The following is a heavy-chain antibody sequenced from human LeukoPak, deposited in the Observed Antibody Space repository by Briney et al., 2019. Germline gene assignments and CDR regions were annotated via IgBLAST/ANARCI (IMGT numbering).Heavy chain of an antibody. J-gene: IGHJ6*03. CDR2: INPNSGDT. D-gene: IGHD3-3*02. Sequence: ASVKVSCKASGYTFTGYYMHWVRQAPGQGLEWMGWINPNSGDTNYAQKFQGRVTVTRDTSISTAYMELSGLTSDDMAVYYCARTAFQFGDYFYYMDVWGKGTTVTVSS. CDR3: ARTAFQFGDYFYYMDV. CDR1: GYTFTGYY. V-gene: IGHV1-2*02.